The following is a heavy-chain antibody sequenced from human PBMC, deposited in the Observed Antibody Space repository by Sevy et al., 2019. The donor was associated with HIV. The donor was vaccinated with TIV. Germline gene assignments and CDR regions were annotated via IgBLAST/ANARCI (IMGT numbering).Heavy chain of an antibody. V-gene: IGHV4-34*01. CDR3: ARSPPVVVVPGAPSWFDP. CDR1: DGSFSGSY. J-gene: IGHJ5*02. CDR2: INERGIT. Sequence: SETLSLTCAVHDGSFSGSYWNWIRQLPGKGLEWIGEINERGITYYNPSLKNRVTISVDTSKKQFSLKLNSVTAVDSAVYFCARSPPVVVVPGAPSWFDPWGQGTLVTVSS. D-gene: IGHD2-2*01.